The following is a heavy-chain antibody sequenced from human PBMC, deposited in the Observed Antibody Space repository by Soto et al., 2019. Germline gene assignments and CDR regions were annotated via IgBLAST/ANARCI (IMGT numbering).Heavy chain of an antibody. J-gene: IGHJ3*02. Sequence: QVQLVQSGAEVKKPGASVKVSCKVSGYTLTELSMHWVRQAPGKGLEWMGGFDPEDGETIYAQKFQGRVTMTEDTSTDTAYMELSSLRSEDTAAYYCAGLYYDSSGYPGIDAFDIWGQGTMVTVSS. V-gene: IGHV1-24*01. CDR3: AGLYYDSSGYPGIDAFDI. CDR2: FDPEDGET. D-gene: IGHD3-22*01. CDR1: GYTLTELS.